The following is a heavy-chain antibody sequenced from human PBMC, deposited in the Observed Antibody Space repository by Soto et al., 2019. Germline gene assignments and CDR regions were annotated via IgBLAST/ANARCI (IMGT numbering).Heavy chain of an antibody. D-gene: IGHD2-21*02. J-gene: IGHJ4*02. CDR3: VTRFTAVATARFDY. CDR1: GFTFSNYG. CDR2: ISGSGGSK. V-gene: IGHV3-23*01. Sequence: EVQLLESGGGLIQPGGSLRLSCAASGFTFSNYGMTWVRQAPGKGLEWVSVISGSGGSKYYADSVKGRFTISRDDSKNTVYLQMNGLEIEDTAMYYCVTRFTAVATARFDYWGQGTLVTVSS.